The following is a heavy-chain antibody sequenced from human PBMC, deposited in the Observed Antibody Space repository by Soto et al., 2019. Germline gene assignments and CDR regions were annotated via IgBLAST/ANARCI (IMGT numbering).Heavy chain of an antibody. D-gene: IGHD3-9*01. Sequence: GGSLRLSCAASGFTFSSYVMHWVRQAPGKGLEWVAVISYDGSNKYYADSVKGRFTISRDNSKNTLYLQMNSLRAEDTAVYYCARDIDYDILTGYYQGMDVWGQGTTVTVSS. CDR2: ISYDGSNK. CDR3: ARDIDYDILTGYYQGMDV. J-gene: IGHJ6*02. V-gene: IGHV3-30-3*01. CDR1: GFTFSSYV.